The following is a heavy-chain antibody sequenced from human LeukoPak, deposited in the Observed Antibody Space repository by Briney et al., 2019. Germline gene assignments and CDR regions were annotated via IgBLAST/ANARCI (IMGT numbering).Heavy chain of an antibody. D-gene: IGHD3-10*01. J-gene: IGHJ4*02. V-gene: IGHV3-21*01. CDR2: ISSSSSYI. CDR3: ARDKGVWFGESYYFDY. Sequence: PGGSLRLSCAASGFTFGSYWFYWVRQVPGKGLEWVSSISSSSSYIYYADSVKGRFTISRDNAKNSLYLQMNSLRAEDTAVYYCARDKGVWFGESYYFDYWGQGTLVTVSS. CDR1: GFTFGSYW.